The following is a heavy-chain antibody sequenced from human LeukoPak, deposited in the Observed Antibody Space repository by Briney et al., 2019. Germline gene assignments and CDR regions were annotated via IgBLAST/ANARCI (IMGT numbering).Heavy chain of an antibody. CDR2: IYPGDSDT. D-gene: IGHD1-26*01. CDR3: ARQVGATLYFDY. J-gene: IGHJ4*02. Sequence: GESLQISCKGSGYNFTSYWIGWVRQMPGKGLEWMEIIYPGDSDTRYSPSFQGQVTISADKSIRTAYLQWSSLKASDTAMYYCARQVGATLYFDYWGQGTQVTVSS. CDR1: GYNFTSYW. V-gene: IGHV5-51*01.